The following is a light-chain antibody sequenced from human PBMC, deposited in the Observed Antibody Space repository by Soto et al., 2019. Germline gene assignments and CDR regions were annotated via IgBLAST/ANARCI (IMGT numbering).Light chain of an antibody. Sequence: DLQMTQSPSSLSASVGDRVTITCRASQSVRTYLNWYQRKPGKAPKVLIYGASALQSGVPSRFIGSRSGPHFTLTVSSLQPEDFATYYCQQSFPTPYTFGQGTKLEIK. J-gene: IGKJ2*01. CDR2: GAS. V-gene: IGKV1-39*01. CDR1: QSVRTY. CDR3: QQSFPTPYT.